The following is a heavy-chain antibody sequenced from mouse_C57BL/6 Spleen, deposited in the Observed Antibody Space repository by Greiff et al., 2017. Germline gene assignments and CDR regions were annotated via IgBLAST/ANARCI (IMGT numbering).Heavy chain of an antibody. CDR2: IWSGGST. CDR3: ARITTLYYFDY. D-gene: IGHD1-1*01. CDR1: GFSLTSYG. V-gene: IGHV2-2*01. Sequence: QVHVKQSGPGLVQPSQSLSITCTVSGFSLTSYGVHWVRQSPGKGLEWLGVIWSGGSTDYNAAFISRLSISKDNSKSQVFFKMNSLQADDTAIYYCARITTLYYFDYWGQGTTLTVSS. J-gene: IGHJ2*01.